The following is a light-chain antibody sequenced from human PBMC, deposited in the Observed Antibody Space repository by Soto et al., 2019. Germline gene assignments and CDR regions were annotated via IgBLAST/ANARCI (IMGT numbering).Light chain of an antibody. Sequence: QSALTQPPSVSGAPGQRITISCTGTSTNIGAGYDVHWYQQLPGTAPNLLIYGNSNRPSGVPDRVSGSKSGTATSLAITGPQAKDDDDYYCHCYDSSLRAIYVFGTGTKLTVL. J-gene: IGLJ1*01. CDR2: GNS. CDR3: HCYDSSLRAIYV. V-gene: IGLV1-40*01. CDR1: STNIGAGYD.